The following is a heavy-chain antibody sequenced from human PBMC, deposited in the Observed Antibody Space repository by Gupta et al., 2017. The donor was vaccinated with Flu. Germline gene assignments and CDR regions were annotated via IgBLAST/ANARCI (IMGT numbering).Heavy chain of an antibody. CDR2: IKSKSDCGTT. V-gene: IGHV3-15*01. CDR3: TTGGNFFKD. D-gene: IGHD2/OR15-2a*01. J-gene: IGHJ4*02. CDR1: GFTRSDVW. Sequence: EVQLVESGGGLGKPGGSLRLSCATSGFTRSDVWINWVRRAPGKGLEWVGRIKSKSDCGTTEYAAPVKGRFTSSRDDSKSMAYLPMNSLKTEDTAVYYCTTGGNFFKDWGQGTRGTVSS.